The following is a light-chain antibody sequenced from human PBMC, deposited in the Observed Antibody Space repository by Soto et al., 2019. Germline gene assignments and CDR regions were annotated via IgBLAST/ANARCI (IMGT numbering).Light chain of an antibody. J-gene: IGKJ2*01. CDR1: QSVSNSY. CDR3: QQYGTSPYT. Sequence: EIVLTQSPGTLSLSPGERATLSCRASQSVSNSYLAWYQHKPGQAPRLLIYGASSRATGIPDRFSGSGSGTDFSLTISRLEPEDFAMYYCQQYGTSPYTFGQGTKLEIK. CDR2: GAS. V-gene: IGKV3-20*01.